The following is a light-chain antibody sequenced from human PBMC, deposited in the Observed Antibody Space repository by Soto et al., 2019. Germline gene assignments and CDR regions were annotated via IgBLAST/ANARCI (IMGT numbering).Light chain of an antibody. CDR1: QSVLYSSNNKNY. Sequence: DIVMTQSPDSLAVSLGERATINCKSSQSVLYSSNNKNYLGWYRQKPGQPPQLLIYWASTRESGVPDRFSGSGSGTDFTLTISSLQAEDVAVYYCPQYYNSPPTFGQGTKVEIK. CDR3: PQYYNSPPT. CDR2: WAS. J-gene: IGKJ1*01. V-gene: IGKV4-1*01.